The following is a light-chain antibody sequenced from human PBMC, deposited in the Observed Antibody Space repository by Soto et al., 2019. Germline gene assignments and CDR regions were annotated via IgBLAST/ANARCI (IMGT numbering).Light chain of an antibody. V-gene: IGLV2-14*01. J-gene: IGLJ3*02. CDR2: EVG. CDR3: TSYTSSSTWV. Sequence: QSVLTQPASVSGSPGQSITISCTGTSSDIGGYQYVSWYQQHPNKAPKLMIYEVGNRPSGVSNRFSGSKSDNTASLTISGLQAEDEADYYCTSYTSSSTWVFGGGTKVTVL. CDR1: SSDIGGYQY.